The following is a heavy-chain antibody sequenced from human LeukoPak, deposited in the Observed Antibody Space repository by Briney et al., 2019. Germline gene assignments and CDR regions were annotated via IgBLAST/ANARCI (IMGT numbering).Heavy chain of an antibody. CDR1: GFTYSDYY. J-gene: IGHJ6*03. CDR2: IRSSGRPV. CDR3: ARDLEDYYYMDV. Sequence: GGSLRLXCAASGFTYSDYYMSWIRRAPGKGLESVSYIRSSGRPVYYADSVKGRFTISRDNAKNSLYLQMNSLRAEDTAVYYCARDLEDYYYMDVWGKGTTVTVSS. V-gene: IGHV3-11*04.